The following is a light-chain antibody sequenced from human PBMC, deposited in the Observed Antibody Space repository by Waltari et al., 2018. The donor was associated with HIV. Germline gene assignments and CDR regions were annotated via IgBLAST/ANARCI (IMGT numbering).Light chain of an antibody. J-gene: IGLJ3*02. CDR1: SGSIASNY. V-gene: IGLV6-57*03. Sequence: NFILTQTHSVSASPGETVIISCTRSSGSIASNYVHRFQQPPGAAPTTIIYEDNQRSSGIPDRFSGSIDTSSNSASLTISGLKTEDEADYYCQSFNDNNEWVFGGGTKVTVL. CDR3: QSFNDNNEWV. CDR2: EDN.